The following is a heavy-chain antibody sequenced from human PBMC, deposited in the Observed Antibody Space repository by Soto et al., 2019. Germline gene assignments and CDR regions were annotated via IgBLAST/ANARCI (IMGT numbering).Heavy chain of an antibody. Sequence: QVQLVESGGGVVQPGRSLRLSCAASGFTFSTYGMHWVRQAPGRGLEWVAAIWYDGSNKYYADSVKGRFTISRDNSKNTLYLQRNSLRAEDTAMYYCARTSISGYSSTWLPGYWGQGTLVTVSS. CDR3: ARTSISGYSSTWLPGY. D-gene: IGHD6-13*01. CDR2: IWYDGSNK. V-gene: IGHV3-33*01. CDR1: GFTFSTYG. J-gene: IGHJ4*02.